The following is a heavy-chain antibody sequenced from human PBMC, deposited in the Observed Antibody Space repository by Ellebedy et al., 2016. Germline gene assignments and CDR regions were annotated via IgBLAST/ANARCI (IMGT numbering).Heavy chain of an antibody. D-gene: IGHD6-6*01. CDR3: ARHARVPAS. CDR2: MSSDGSDK. Sequence: GESLKISCAASGFTFNSHYMHWVRQAPGKGLEWVAIMSSDGSDKRYADSVRGRFSISRDNAKNTLYLQMNGLRVEDTAVYYCARHARVPASWGPGTLVTVSS. V-gene: IGHV3-30*03. J-gene: IGHJ5*02. CDR1: GFTFNSHY.